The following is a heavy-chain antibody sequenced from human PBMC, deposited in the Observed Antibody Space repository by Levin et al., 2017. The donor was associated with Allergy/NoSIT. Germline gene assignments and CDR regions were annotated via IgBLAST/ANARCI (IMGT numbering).Heavy chain of an antibody. D-gene: IGHD3-10*01. Sequence: GESLKISCAASGFTFSSYTMSWVRQAPGKGLEWVSAISGSGGSTYYADSVKGRFTISRDNSKNTLYLQMNSLRVEDTAVYSCRDGSGNWGQGTLVTVSS. J-gene: IGHJ4*02. CDR2: ISGSGGST. CDR1: GFTFSSYT. CDR3: RDGSGN. V-gene: IGHV3-23*01.